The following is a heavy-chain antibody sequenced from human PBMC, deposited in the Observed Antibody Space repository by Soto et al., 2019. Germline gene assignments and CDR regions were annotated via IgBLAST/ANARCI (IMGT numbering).Heavy chain of an antibody. CDR2: FDPEDGET. Sequence: ASVKVSCKVSGYTLTELSMHWVRQAPGKGLEWMGGFDPEDGETIYAQKFQGRVTMTEDTSTDTAYMELSSLRSEDTAVYYCATDGYCSGGSCYKAFDIWGQGTMVTVSS. V-gene: IGHV1-24*01. CDR1: GYTLTELS. D-gene: IGHD2-15*01. J-gene: IGHJ3*02. CDR3: ATDGYCSGGSCYKAFDI.